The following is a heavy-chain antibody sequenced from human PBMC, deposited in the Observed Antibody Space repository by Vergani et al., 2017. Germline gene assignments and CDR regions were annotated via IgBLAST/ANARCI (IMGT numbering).Heavy chain of an antibody. V-gene: IGHV1-46*01. CDR1: GYTFTSYY. D-gene: IGHD1-26*01. CDR2: IKPSGGST. J-gene: IGHJ4*02. CDR3: ARRRSGCYSPNLDY. Sequence: QVQLVQSGAEVKKPGASVKVSCKASGYTFTSYYMHWVRQAPGQGLAWMGIIKPSGGSTSYAQKFQGRVTMTRDTSTSTVYMELSSVRSEDTSVYYCARRRSGCYSPNLDYWGQGTLVTVSS.